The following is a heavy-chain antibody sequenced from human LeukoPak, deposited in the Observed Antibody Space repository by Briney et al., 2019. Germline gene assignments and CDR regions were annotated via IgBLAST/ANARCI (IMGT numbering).Heavy chain of an antibody. CDR3: GFERRYNWNDVVSLFDY. V-gene: IGHV3-21*01. CDR1: GFTFDDYA. D-gene: IGHD1-20*01. J-gene: IGHJ4*02. Sequence: PGGSLRLSCAASGFTFDDYAMHWVRQAPGEGLEWVSSISSSSSYIYYADSVKGRFTISRDNAKNSLYLQMNSLRAEDTAVYYCGFERRYNWNDVVSLFDYWGQGTLVTVSS. CDR2: ISSSSSYI.